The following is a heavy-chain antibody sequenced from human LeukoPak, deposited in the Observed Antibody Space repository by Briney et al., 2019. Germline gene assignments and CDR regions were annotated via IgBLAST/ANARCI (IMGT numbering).Heavy chain of an antibody. CDR3: ARGGAYYDFWSGYYIYVY. CDR2: SNPNSGGT. D-gene: IGHD3-3*01. Sequence: ASVKVSCKASGYTLTGYYMHWVRQAPGQGLAWMGRSNPNSGGTNNAQKFQGRVTMTRDTSISTAYMELSRLISDDTAVYYCARGGAYYDFWSGYYIYVYWGQGTLVTVSS. V-gene: IGHV1-2*06. J-gene: IGHJ4*02. CDR1: GYTLTGYY.